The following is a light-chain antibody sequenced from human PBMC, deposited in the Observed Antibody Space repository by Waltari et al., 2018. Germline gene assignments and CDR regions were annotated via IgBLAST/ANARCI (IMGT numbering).Light chain of an antibody. CDR3: LLTYSGVRV. Sequence: QAVVTQEPSLTVSPGGTVTLTCGSSTGAVTSGHYPYWFQQKPGQAPKTLIYDTTDKDSWTPARFSGSLLGGKAALTLSGAQPEDEADYYCLLTYSGVRVFGGGTKLTVL. CDR2: DTT. V-gene: IGLV7-46*01. CDR1: TGAVTSGHY. J-gene: IGLJ3*02.